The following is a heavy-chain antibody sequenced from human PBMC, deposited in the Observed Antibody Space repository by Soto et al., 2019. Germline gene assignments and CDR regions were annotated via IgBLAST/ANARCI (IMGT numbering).Heavy chain of an antibody. V-gene: IGHV1-18*01. D-gene: IGHD6-19*01. CDR1: GYTFTSYG. CDR3: ARAPAYSSGWPHFDY. CDR2: ISAYNGNT. J-gene: IGHJ4*02. Sequence: EASVKVSCKASGYTFTSYGISWVRQAPGQGLEWMGWISAYNGNTNYAQKLQGRVTMTTDTSTSTAYMELRSLRSDDTAVYYCARAPAYSSGWPHFDYWGQGTLVTVSS.